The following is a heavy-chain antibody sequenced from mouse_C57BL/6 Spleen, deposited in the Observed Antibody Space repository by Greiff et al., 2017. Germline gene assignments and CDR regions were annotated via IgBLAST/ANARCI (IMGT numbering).Heavy chain of an antibody. V-gene: IGHV2-5*01. CDR3: AKNLDYYGGWYFDV. Sequence: VQLQQSGPGLVQPSQSLSITCTVSGFSLTSYGVHWVRQSPGKGLEWLGVIWRGGSTDYNEAFMSRLSITKDNSKSQVFFKMNSLQADDTAIYYCAKNLDYYGGWYFDVWGTGTTVTVSS. CDR2: IWRGGST. J-gene: IGHJ1*03. CDR1: GFSLTSYG. D-gene: IGHD1-2*01.